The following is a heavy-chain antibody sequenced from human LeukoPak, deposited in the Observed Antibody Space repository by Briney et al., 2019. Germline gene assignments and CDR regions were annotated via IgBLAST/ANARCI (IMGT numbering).Heavy chain of an antibody. D-gene: IGHD2-21*02. CDR2: ISSGSSYI. V-gene: IGHV3-21*01. Sequence: GGSLRLSCAASGFTFSSYTMNWVRQAPGKGLVWVSSISSGSSYIYYADSPKGRFTISRDNAKNSLYLQMNSLRAEDTAVYYCARRSRAYCGGDCNIRVNAFDIWGQGTMVTVSS. CDR1: GFTFSSYT. CDR3: ARRSRAYCGGDCNIRVNAFDI. J-gene: IGHJ3*02.